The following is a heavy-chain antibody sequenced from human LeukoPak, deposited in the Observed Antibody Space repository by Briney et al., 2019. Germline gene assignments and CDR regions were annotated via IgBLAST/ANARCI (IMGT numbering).Heavy chain of an antibody. J-gene: IGHJ4*02. D-gene: IGHD6-19*01. CDR2: ISYDGSNK. CDR1: GFTFSSYA. CDR3: ARWGIRYSSGWAPFDY. Sequence: GGSLRLSCAASGFTFSSYAMHWVRQAPGKGLEWVAVISYDGSNKYYADSVKGRFTISRDNSKNTLYLQMNSLRAEDTAVYYCARWGIRYSSGWAPFDYWGQGTLVTVSS. V-gene: IGHV3-30-3*01.